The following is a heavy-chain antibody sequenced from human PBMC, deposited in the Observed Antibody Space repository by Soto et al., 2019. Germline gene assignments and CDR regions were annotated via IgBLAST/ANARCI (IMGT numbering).Heavy chain of an antibody. D-gene: IGHD3-22*01. CDR3: VKGESYYYDSSGYWNY. Sequence: EVQLLESGGGLVQPGGSLRLSCAASGLTFSSYAMNWVRQAPGKGLEWVSGISYGGGSTNYADSVKGRFTISRDNSKNTLYLQMNSLRGEDTAVYYCVKGESYYYDSSGYWNYWGQGTLVTVSS. V-gene: IGHV3-23*01. J-gene: IGHJ4*02. CDR2: ISYGGGST. CDR1: GLTFSSYA.